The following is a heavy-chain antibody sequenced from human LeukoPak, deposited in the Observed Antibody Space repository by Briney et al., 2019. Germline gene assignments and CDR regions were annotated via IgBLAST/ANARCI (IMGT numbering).Heavy chain of an antibody. CDR1: GYSISSGYY. CDR2: IYHSGST. D-gene: IGHD3-10*01. CDR3: ATLWFGESPFDY. J-gene: IGHJ4*02. V-gene: IGHV4-38-2*01. Sequence: PSETLSLTCAVSGYSISSGYYWGWIRPPPGKGLEWIGSIYHSGSTYYNPSLKSRVTISVDTSKNQFSLKLSSVTAADTAVYYCATLWFGESPFDYWGQGTLVTVSS.